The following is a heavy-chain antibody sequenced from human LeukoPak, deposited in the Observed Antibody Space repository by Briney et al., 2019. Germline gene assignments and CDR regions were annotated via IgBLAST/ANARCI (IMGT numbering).Heavy chain of an antibody. Sequence: GGSLRLSCAASGFTVSSNYMSWVRQAPGKGLEWVSVIYSGGSTYYADSVKGRFTISRDNSKNTLYLQMNSLRAEDTAVYYCARDTLAGSSSWYYYYYGMDVWGQGTTVTVSS. CDR2: IYSGGST. CDR1: GFTVSSNY. J-gene: IGHJ6*02. V-gene: IGHV3-66*01. CDR3: ARDTLAGSSSWYYYYYGMDV. D-gene: IGHD6-13*01.